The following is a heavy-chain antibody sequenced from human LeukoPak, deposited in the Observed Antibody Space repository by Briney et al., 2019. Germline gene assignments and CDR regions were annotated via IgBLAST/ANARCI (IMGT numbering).Heavy chain of an antibody. CDR3: ASGDSSGWYGNY. D-gene: IGHD6-19*01. CDR1: GFTFSSYC. Sequence: GGSLRLSCAASGFTFSSYCMSWVRQVPGKGLEWVANIKQDGSEKYYVDSVKGRFTISRDNAKNSLYLQMNSLRAEDTAVYYCASGDSSGWYGNYWGQGTLVTVSS. V-gene: IGHV3-7*03. J-gene: IGHJ4*02. CDR2: IKQDGSEK.